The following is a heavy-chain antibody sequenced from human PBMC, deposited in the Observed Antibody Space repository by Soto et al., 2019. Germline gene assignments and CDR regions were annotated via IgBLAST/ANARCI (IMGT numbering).Heavy chain of an antibody. D-gene: IGHD1-26*01. V-gene: IGHV1-69*12. J-gene: IGHJ6*02. Sequence: QVQLVQSGAEVKKPGSSVKVSCKASGGTFSSYAISWVRQAPGQGLEWMGGIIPIFGTANYAQKFQGRVTITADESTSXXYMELSRMRSEDTAVYCCARAEWEPSPHYYYGVDVWGQGPTVTVSS. CDR1: GGTFSSYA. CDR2: IIPIFGTA. CDR3: ARAEWEPSPHYYYGVDV.